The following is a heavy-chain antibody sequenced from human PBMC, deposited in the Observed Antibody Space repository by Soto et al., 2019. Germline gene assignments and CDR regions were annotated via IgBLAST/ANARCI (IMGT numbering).Heavy chain of an antibody. J-gene: IGHJ4*02. CDR3: ARGASVNQYGDYYFDY. CDR2: IYYSGST. D-gene: IGHD4-17*01. V-gene: IGHV4-30-4*01. Sequence: PSETLSLTCTVSGGSISSGDYYWSWIRQPPGKGLEWIGYIYYSGSTYYNPSLKSRVTISVDTSKNQFSLKLSSVTAADTAVYYCARGASVNQYGDYYFDYWGQGTLVTVSS. CDR1: GGSISSGDYY.